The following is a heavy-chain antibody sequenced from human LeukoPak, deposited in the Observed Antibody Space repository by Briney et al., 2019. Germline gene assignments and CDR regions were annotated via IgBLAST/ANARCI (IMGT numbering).Heavy chain of an antibody. V-gene: IGHV3-74*01. CDR3: VRSAFLTTEFYFDY. CDR2: INTDGRTI. J-gene: IGHJ4*01. Sequence: GGSLGLSCAASGFPFIRTWRHWVRKAPGRGWVGASRINTDGRTITYADSVKGRFTISRDNAKNTLYLQMNSLRAEDTAVYYCVRSAFLTTEFYFDYWGHGTLVTVSS. CDR1: GFPFIRTW. D-gene: IGHD4-11*01.